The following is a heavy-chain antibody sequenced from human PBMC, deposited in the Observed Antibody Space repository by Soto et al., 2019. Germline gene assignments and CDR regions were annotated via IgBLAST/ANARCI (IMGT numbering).Heavy chain of an antibody. D-gene: IGHD6-13*01. CDR3: ARDVPAAAGTSWFDP. V-gene: IGHV4-4*07. CDR1: GGSISSYY. J-gene: IGHJ5*02. CDR2: IYTSGST. Sequence: PSETLSLTCTVSGGSISSYYWSWIRQPAGKGLEWIGRIYTSGSTNHNPSLKSRVTMSVDTSKNQFSLKLSSVTAADTAVYYCARDVPAAAGTSWFDPWGQGTLVTVSS.